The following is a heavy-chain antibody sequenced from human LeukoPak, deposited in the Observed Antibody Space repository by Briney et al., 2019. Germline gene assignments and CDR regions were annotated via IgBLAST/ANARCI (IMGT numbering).Heavy chain of an antibody. Sequence: GRSLRLSCAASGFTFSSYAMHWVPQAPGKGLEWVAVISYDGSNKYYADSVKGRFTISRDNSKNTLYLQMNSLRAEDTAVYYCARDKTHHYYGSGSYPLSLDYWGQGTLVTVSS. CDR3: ARDKTHHYYGSGSYPLSLDY. J-gene: IGHJ4*02. V-gene: IGHV3-30-3*01. CDR1: GFTFSSYA. D-gene: IGHD3-10*01. CDR2: ISYDGSNK.